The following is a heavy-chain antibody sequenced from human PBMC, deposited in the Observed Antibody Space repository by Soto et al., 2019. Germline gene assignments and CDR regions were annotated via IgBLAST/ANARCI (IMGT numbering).Heavy chain of an antibody. Sequence: ASVNVSCKAAGYTYTSDCSSRGRQAPGQGLEWMGWISAYNGNTNYAQKFRGRVTVSTDTSISTTYMELSSLTSEDTAVYYCTRAPLGIIVAPDFWGQGTLVTVSS. CDR3: TRAPLGIIVAPDF. V-gene: IGHV1-18*01. D-gene: IGHD3-22*01. CDR1: GYTYTSDC. J-gene: IGHJ4*02. CDR2: ISAYNGNT.